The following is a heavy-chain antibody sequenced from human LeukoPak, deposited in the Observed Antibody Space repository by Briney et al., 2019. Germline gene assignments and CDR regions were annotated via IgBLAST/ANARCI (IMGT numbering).Heavy chain of an antibody. D-gene: IGHD5-12*01. V-gene: IGHV3-21*01. CDR3: ARDFMGESGYAGY. Sequence: PCGALRLSCAASGFTVSSYTVNWGRQAPGKGLEWISSISPTGNSVYYSDSLKGRSTISRDAATNSLYLQMSSLRADDTAMYYCARDFMGESGYAGYWGQGTLVTVFS. CDR1: GFTVSSYT. J-gene: IGHJ4*02. CDR2: ISPTGNSV.